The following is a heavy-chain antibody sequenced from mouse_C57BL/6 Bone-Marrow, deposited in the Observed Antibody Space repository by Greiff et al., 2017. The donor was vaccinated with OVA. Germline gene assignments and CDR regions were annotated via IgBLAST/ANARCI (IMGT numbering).Heavy chain of an antibody. CDR2: IWSGGST. CDR1: GFSLTSYG. D-gene: IGHD3-3*01. J-gene: IGHJ1*03. CDR3: ARRAKGHYWYFDV. V-gene: IGHV2-2*01. Sequence: QVQLQQSGPGLVQPSQSLSITCTVSGFSLTSYGVHWVRQSPGKGLEWLGVIWSGGSTDYNAAFISRLSISKANSKSQVFFKLHSLQADDTAIDYWARRAKGHYWYFDVWGTGTTVTVSS.